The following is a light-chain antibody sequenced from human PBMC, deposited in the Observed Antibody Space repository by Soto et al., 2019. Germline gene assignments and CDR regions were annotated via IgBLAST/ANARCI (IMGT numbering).Light chain of an antibody. Sequence: DIQMTQSPSSLSASLGDRVTITCRASQSISSYLNWYQQKPGKAPKLLIYAASSLQSGVPSRFSGSGSGTDFTFTISRLQPEDIATYYCQQYENLPTLGQGTRLEIK. V-gene: IGKV1-33*01. CDR3: QQYENLPT. J-gene: IGKJ5*01. CDR1: QSISSY. CDR2: AAS.